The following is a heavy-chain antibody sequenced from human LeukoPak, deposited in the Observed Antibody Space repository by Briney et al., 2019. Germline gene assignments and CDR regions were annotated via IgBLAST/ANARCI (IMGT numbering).Heavy chain of an antibody. D-gene: IGHD3-10*01. Sequence: SETLSLTCTVSGGSISSSSYYWGWIRQPPGKGLEWIGSIYYSGSTYYNPSLKSRVTISVDTSKNQFSLKLSSVTAADTAVYYCARLQRRESIGYWGQGTLVTVSS. J-gene: IGHJ4*02. V-gene: IGHV4-39*01. CDR3: ARLQRRESIGY. CDR1: GGSISSSSYY. CDR2: IYYSGST.